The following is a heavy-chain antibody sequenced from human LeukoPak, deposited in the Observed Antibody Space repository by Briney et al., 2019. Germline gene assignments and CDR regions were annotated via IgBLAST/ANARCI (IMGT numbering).Heavy chain of an antibody. CDR2: IDI. J-gene: IGHJ4*02. V-gene: IGHV3-21*04. CDR1: GFTFSTYI. D-gene: IGHD6-19*01. CDR3: AKARGIAVAMEFDY. Sequence: NPGGSLRLSCAASGFTFSTYIMSWVRQTPGKGLEWVSSIDIYYADSVKGRFTISRDNAKNSLYLQMNSLRAEDTAVYYCAKARGIAVAMEFDYWGQGALVTVSS.